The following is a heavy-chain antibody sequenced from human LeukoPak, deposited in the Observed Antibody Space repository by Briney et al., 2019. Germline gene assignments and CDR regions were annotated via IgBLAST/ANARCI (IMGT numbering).Heavy chain of an antibody. J-gene: IGHJ6*02. CDR3: AKDVGEGRYYYYGMDV. CDR1: GFTFDDYA. CDR2: ISWNSGSI. Sequence: GGSLRLSCAASGFTFDDYAMHWVRQAPGKGLEWVSGISWNSGSIGYADSVKGRFTISRDNAKNSLYLQMNSLRAEDTALYYCAKDVGEGRYYYYGMDVWGQGTTVTVSS. D-gene: IGHD3-16*01. V-gene: IGHV3-9*01.